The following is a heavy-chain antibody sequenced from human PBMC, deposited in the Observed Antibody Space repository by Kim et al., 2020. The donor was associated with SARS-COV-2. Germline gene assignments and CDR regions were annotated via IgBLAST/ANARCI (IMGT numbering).Heavy chain of an antibody. CDR3: TNKGSTTSCYFY. Sequence: EYAASVKGRFTISRDDSKSIAYLQMNSLKTEDTAVYYCTNKGSTTSCYFYWGQGTLVTVSS. V-gene: IGHV3-49*02. D-gene: IGHD2-2*01. J-gene: IGHJ4*02.